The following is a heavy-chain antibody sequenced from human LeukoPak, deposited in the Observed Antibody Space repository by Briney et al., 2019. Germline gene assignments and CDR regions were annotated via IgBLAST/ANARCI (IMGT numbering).Heavy chain of an antibody. CDR2: ISSSGSTI. D-gene: IGHD1-26*01. Sequence: GSLRLSCAASGFTFSSYEMNWVRQAPGKGLEWVSYISSSGSTIYYADSVKGRFTISRDNAKNSLYLQMNSLRAEDAAVYYCARDLGATVFDYWGQGTLVTVSS. V-gene: IGHV3-48*03. J-gene: IGHJ4*02. CDR1: GFTFSSYE. CDR3: ARDLGATVFDY.